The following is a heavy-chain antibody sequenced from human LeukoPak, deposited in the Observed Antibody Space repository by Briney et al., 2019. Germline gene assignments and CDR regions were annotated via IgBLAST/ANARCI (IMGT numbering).Heavy chain of an antibody. CDR2: ISGSGGST. V-gene: IGHV3-23*01. D-gene: IGHD4-11*01. CDR3: AKVGGLHIFYYFDS. J-gene: IGHJ4*02. Sequence: PWGSLRLSCAASGFSFSSYAMSWVRQAPGKGLEWVSAISGSGGSTYYADSVKGRFTISRDNSKNTLYLQMNSLRAEDTAVYYCAKVGGLHIFYYFDSWGQGTVVTVS. CDR1: GFSFSSYA.